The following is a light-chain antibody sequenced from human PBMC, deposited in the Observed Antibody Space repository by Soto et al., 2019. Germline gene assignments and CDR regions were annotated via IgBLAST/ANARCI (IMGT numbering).Light chain of an antibody. CDR3: SSYTSSGTWV. CDR1: INDVGGYNY. V-gene: IGLV2-14*01. CDR2: EVS. J-gene: IGLJ3*02. Sequence: ALAQPASVSGSPGQSITISCTGTINDVGGYNYVSWYQQHPGKAPKLIICEVSHRPSGVSNRFSGSKSGNTASLTISGLQAEDEADFYCSSYTSSGTWVFGGGTKVTVL.